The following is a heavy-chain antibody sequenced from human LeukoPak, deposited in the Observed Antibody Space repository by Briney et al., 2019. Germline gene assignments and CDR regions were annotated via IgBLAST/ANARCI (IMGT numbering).Heavy chain of an antibody. D-gene: IGHD3-22*01. CDR1: GGSISSGDYY. Sequence: SETLSLTCTVSGGSISSGDYYWSWIRQPPGKGLEWIGYIYYSGSTYYNPFLKSRVTISVDTSKNQFSLKLSSVTAADTAVYYCASSYYYDSSGYYYGSQNWYFDLWGRGTLVTVSS. CDR2: IYYSGST. J-gene: IGHJ2*01. CDR3: ASSYYYDSSGYYYGSQNWYFDL. V-gene: IGHV4-30-4*01.